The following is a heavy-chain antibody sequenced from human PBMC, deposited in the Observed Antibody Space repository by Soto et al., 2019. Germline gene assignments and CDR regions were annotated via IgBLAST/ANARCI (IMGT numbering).Heavy chain of an antibody. CDR2: ISYDGSNK. D-gene: IGHD3-22*01. CDR1: GFTFSSYA. V-gene: IGHV3-30-3*01. Sequence: QVQLVESGGGVVQPGRSLRLSCAASGFTFSSYAMHWVRQAPGKGLEWVAVISYDGSNKYYADSVKGRFTISRDNSKNPLYLQMNSLRAEDTAVYYCARGTNYYDSSGYTLYNWFDPWGQGTLVTVSS. CDR3: ARGTNYYDSSGYTLYNWFDP. J-gene: IGHJ5*02.